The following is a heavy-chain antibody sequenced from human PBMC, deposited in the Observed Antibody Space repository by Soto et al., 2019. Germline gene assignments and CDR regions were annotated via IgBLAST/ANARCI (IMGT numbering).Heavy chain of an antibody. CDR3: ARRYGYCSGGSCYGYYFDY. D-gene: IGHD2-15*01. CDR2: IYYSGST. V-gene: IGHV4-39*01. J-gene: IGHJ4*02. CDR1: GGSISSSSYY. Sequence: SETLSLTCTVSGGSISSSSYYWGWIRQPPGKGLEWIGSIYYSGSTYYNPSLKSRVTISVDTSKNQFSLKLSSVTAADTAVYYCARRYGYCSGGSCYGYYFDYWGPGTLVTVSS.